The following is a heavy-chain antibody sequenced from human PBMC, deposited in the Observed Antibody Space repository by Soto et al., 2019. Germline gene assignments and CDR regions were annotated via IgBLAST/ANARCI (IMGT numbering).Heavy chain of an antibody. V-gene: IGHV4-59*01. CDR3: ARETVYSSDWGGYYFDY. J-gene: IGHJ4*02. CDR1: GGSISSYY. Sequence: SSETLSLTCTVSGGSISSYYWIWIRQPPGKGLEWIGYIYYSGSTYYNPSLKSRVTISVDTSKNQFSLKLSSVTAADTAVYYCARETVYSSDWGGYYFDYWGQRTLVTVSS. CDR2: IYYSGST. D-gene: IGHD6-19*01.